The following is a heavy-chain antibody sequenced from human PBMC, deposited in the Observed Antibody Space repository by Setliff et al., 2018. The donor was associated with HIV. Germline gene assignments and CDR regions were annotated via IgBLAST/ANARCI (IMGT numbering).Heavy chain of an antibody. Sequence: PSETLSLTCTVSGASISSSSYYWGWIRQPPGKGLEWIGSVYYSGSTYYNPSLKSRVTISVDTSKNQFSLKLNSVTAADTAVYYCARGTHYNFWGSNWFDPWGQGTLVTVSS. J-gene: IGHJ5*02. CDR1: GASISSSSYY. V-gene: IGHV4-39*07. CDR3: ARGTHYNFWGSNWFDP. CDR2: VYYSGST. D-gene: IGHD3-3*01.